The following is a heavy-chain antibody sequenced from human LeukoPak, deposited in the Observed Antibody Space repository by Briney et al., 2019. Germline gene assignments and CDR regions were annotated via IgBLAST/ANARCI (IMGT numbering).Heavy chain of an antibody. Sequence: GRSLRLSCEGSGFTFSINAMHWVRQAPGKGLEWLVVISYDGTKQYFADSVKGRFTISRDNVKNSLYLEMNSLRVEDSAVYYCARDHYFDISGYLDYWGQGTPVTVSS. J-gene: IGHJ4*02. CDR3: ARDHYFDISGYLDY. V-gene: IGHV3-30-3*01. D-gene: IGHD3-22*01. CDR1: GFTFSINA. CDR2: ISYDGTKQ.